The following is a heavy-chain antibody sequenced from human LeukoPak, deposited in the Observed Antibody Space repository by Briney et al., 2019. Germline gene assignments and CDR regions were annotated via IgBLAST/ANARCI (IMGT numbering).Heavy chain of an antibody. CDR2: INHSGST. CDR1: GGSFSGYY. CDR3: AREKQWLGLNWFDP. V-gene: IGHV4-34*01. J-gene: IGHJ5*02. Sequence: SETLSLTCAVYGGSFSGYYWSWIRQPPGKGLEWIEEINHSGSTNYNPSLKSRVTISVDTSKNQFSLKLSSVTAADTAVYYCAREKQWLGLNWFDPWGQGTLVTVSS. D-gene: IGHD6-19*01.